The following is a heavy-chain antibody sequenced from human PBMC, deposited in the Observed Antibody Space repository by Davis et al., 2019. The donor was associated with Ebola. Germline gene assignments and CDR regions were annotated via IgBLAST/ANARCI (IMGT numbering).Heavy chain of an antibody. CDR2: MNPNSGNT. CDR1: GYTFTSYD. CDR3: ARAVGAPYYYYYMDV. J-gene: IGHJ6*03. V-gene: IGHV1-8*03. Sequence: ASVKVSCKASGYTFTSYDINWVRQATGQGLEWMGWMNPNSGNTGYAQKFQGRVTITRNTSISTAYMELRSLRSDDTAVYYCARAVGAPYYYYYMDVWGKGTTVTVSS. D-gene: IGHD1-26*01.